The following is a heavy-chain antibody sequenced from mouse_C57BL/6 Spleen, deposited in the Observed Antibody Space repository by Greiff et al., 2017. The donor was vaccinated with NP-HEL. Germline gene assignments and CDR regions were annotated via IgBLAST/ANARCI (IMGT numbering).Heavy chain of an antibody. V-gene: IGHV5-17*01. Sequence: EVKLVESGGGLVKPGGSLNLSCAASGFTFSDYGMHWVRQAPEKGLEWVAYIISGSSTIYYADTVKGRFTIARDNAKNTLFLQITSLRSEDTAMYYCARHAYTYYIDYWGQGTTLTVSS. J-gene: IGHJ2*01. CDR3: ARHAYTYYIDY. CDR1: GFTFSDYG. CDR2: IISGSSTI.